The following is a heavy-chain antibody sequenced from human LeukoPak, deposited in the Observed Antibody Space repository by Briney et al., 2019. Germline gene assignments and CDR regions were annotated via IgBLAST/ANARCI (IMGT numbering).Heavy chain of an antibody. J-gene: IGHJ6*03. CDR3: TRFLSGPENYYYYYMDV. CDR2: INHSGST. V-gene: IGHV4-34*01. Sequence: SETLSLTCAVYGGSFSGYYWSWIRQPPGKGLEWIGEINHSGSTNYNPSLKSRVTISVDTSKNQFSLKLSSVTAADTAVYYCTRFLSGPENYYYYYMDVWGKGTTVTVSS. CDR1: GGSFSGYY. D-gene: IGHD6-19*01.